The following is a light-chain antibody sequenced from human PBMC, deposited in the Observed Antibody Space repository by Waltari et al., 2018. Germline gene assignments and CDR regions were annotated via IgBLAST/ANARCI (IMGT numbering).Light chain of an antibody. CDR3: QQTYTSPLYT. CDR2: AVS. J-gene: IGKJ2*01. Sequence: DIQMTQSPSSLSASVGDRVTITCRASQNINTFLNWFQQRPGKAPSLLIYAVSTLHSGVPSRFSGSGSGTDFTLTINSLEPEDFATYYCQQTYTSPLYTFGQGTKLEIK. V-gene: IGKV1-39*01. CDR1: QNINTF.